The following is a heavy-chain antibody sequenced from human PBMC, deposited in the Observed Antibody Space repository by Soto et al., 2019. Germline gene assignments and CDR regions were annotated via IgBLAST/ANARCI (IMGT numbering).Heavy chain of an antibody. CDR3: ARGPTYSRPNLDAFDI. V-gene: IGHV1-46*01. Sequence: ASVKVSCKASGXTFTSYYMHWVRQAPGQGLEWMGIINPSGGSTSYAQKFQGRVTMTRDTSTSTVYMELSSLRSEDTAVYYCARGPTYSRPNLDAFDIWGQGTMVTVSS. J-gene: IGHJ3*02. CDR2: INPSGGST. CDR1: GXTFTSYY. D-gene: IGHD6-13*01.